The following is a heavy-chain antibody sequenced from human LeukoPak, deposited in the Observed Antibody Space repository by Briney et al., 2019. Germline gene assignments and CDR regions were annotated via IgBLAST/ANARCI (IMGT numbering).Heavy chain of an antibody. Sequence: PGGSLRLSCVASGITFSNYAVSWVRQAPEKGLDGVSVISGSAHKIRYADSVKGRFTISRDNSENIVYLQMNNLRVEDTAVYYCAGRPTGYSSGYIHWGQGTLVTVSS. CDR2: ISGSAHKI. CDR1: GITFSNYA. D-gene: IGHD5-18*01. CDR3: AGRPTGYSSGYIH. J-gene: IGHJ4*02. V-gene: IGHV3-23*01.